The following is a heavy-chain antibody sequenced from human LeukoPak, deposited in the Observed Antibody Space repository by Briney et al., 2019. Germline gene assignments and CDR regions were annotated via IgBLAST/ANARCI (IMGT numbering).Heavy chain of an antibody. J-gene: IGHJ4*02. CDR2: ISSNGGST. V-gene: IGHV3-64*01. Sequence: GGSLRLSCAASGFTFSSYAMHWVRQAPGKGLEYVSAISSNGGSTYYANSVKGRFTISRDNSKNTLYLQMGSLRAEDMAVYYCASHYASGGLVTYYFDYWGQGTLVTVSS. D-gene: IGHD3-16*01. CDR3: ASHYASGGLVTYYFDY. CDR1: GFTFSSYA.